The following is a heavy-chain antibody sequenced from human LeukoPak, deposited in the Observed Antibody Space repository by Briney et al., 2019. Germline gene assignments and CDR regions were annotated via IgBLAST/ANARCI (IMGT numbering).Heavy chain of an antibody. CDR3: AKDGPLRGNYEYYYYYYGMDV. Sequence: TGGSLRLSCAASGFTFSSYAMSWVRQAPGKGLEWVSAISGSGGSTYYADSVKGRFTISRDNSKNTLYLQMNSLRGEDTAVYYCAKDGPLRGNYEYYYYYYGMDVWGQGTTVTVSS. CDR1: GFTFSSYA. D-gene: IGHD1-7*01. CDR2: ISGSGGST. V-gene: IGHV3-23*01. J-gene: IGHJ6*02.